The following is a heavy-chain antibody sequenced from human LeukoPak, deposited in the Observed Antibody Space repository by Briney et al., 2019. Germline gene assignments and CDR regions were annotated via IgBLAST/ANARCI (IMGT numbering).Heavy chain of an antibody. D-gene: IGHD6-13*01. CDR3: ATSFGPVIAAAGTGAD. Sequence: GGSLRLSCAASGFTFSSYAMSWVRQAPGKGLEWVSAISGSAGSTYYADSVKGRFTIFRDNSKNTLYLQMNSLRAEDTAVYYCATSFGPVIAAAGTGADWGQGTLVTVSS. CDR1: GFTFSSYA. V-gene: IGHV3-23*01. J-gene: IGHJ4*02. CDR2: ISGSAGST.